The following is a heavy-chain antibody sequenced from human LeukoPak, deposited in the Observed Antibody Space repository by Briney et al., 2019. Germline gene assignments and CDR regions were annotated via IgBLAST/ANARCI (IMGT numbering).Heavy chain of an antibody. CDR2: IYSSGIS. D-gene: IGHD3-22*01. J-gene: IGHJ4*02. Sequence: PSETLSLTCTVSGGSITNDYWSWIRQPPGKGLEWIVYIYSSGISNYNPSLSSRVTVSVDTSKTQFPLKLSSVTAADTAVYYCARLHFDSRNYYYFDYWGQGTLVTVSS. CDR3: ARLHFDSRNYYYFDY. CDR1: GGSITNDY. V-gene: IGHV4-59*12.